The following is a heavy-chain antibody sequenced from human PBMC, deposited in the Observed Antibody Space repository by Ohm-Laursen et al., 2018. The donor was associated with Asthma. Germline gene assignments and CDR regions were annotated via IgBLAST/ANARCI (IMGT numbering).Heavy chain of an antibody. D-gene: IGHD3-22*01. CDR2: IYHSGTT. V-gene: IGHV4-30-4*01. Sequence: SQTLSLTCTVSGDSISRGDYYWSWIRQPPGKGLEWIGYIYHSGTTYYKSSRQSRVTISVDTSKNQFSLSLSSVTAADTAVYYCARVLDDSSGYGFDFWGQGTLVTVSS. CDR1: GDSISRGDYY. CDR3: ARVLDDSSGYGFDF. J-gene: IGHJ4*02.